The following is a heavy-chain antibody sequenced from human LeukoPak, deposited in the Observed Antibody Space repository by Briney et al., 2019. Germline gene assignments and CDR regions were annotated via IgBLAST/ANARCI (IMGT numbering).Heavy chain of an antibody. V-gene: IGHV1-18*04. J-gene: IGHJ5*02. CDR2: ISAYNGNT. CDR1: VYTFTSYG. Sequence: ASVKVSCKASVYTFTSYGISGVRQAPGQGLEWMGWISAYNGNTNNAQKLQGRVTITTDTSTSTAYMELRRLRSDDTAVYYCARGSYCSCGSCYLRCFDLWGQGTLVTVSS. D-gene: IGHD2-15*01. CDR3: ARGSYCSCGSCYLRCFDL.